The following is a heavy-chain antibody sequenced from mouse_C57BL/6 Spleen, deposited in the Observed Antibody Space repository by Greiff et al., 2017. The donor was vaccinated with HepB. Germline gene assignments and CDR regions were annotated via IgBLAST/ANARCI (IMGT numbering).Heavy chain of an antibody. V-gene: IGHV5-17*01. Sequence: EVKLVESGGGLVKPGGSLKLSCAASGFTFSDYGMHWVRQAPEKGLEWVAYISSGSSTIYYADTVKGRFTISRDNAKNTLFLQMTSLRSEDTAMYYCARSNWDDAMYYWGQGTSVTVSS. CDR3: ARSNWDDAMYY. CDR1: GFTFSDYG. CDR2: ISSGSSTI. D-gene: IGHD4-1*01. J-gene: IGHJ4*01.